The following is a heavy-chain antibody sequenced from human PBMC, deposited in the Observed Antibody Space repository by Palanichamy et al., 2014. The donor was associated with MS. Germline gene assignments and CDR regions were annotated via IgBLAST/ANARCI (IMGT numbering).Heavy chain of an antibody. J-gene: IGHJ3*02. CDR3: ARGLMGI. V-gene: IGHV4-34*01. D-gene: IGHD3-10*01. CDR2: INHSGST. Sequence: IRQPQEGLEWIGEINHSGSTNYNPSLKSRVTISVDTSKNQFSLKLSSVTAADTAVYYCARGLMGIRGQGTMVTVSS.